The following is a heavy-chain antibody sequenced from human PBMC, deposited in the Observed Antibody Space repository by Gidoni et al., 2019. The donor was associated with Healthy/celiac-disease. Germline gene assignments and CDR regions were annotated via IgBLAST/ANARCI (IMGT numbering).Heavy chain of an antibody. CDR3: AKVRRRLVATDWYFDL. CDR1: GFTFDDYA. V-gene: IGHV3-9*01. J-gene: IGHJ2*01. Sequence: EVHLVESGGGLVQPGRSLRLSCAASGFTFDDYAMHWVRQAPGTGLEWVAGISWNSGSIGYADSVKGRFTISRDNAKNSLYLQMNSLRAEDTALYYCAKVRRRLVATDWYFDLWGRGTLVTVSS. D-gene: IGHD5-12*01. CDR2: ISWNSGSI.